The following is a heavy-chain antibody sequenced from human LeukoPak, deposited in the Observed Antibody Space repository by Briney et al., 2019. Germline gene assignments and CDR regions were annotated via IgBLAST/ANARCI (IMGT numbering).Heavy chain of an antibody. CDR2: INPNSGGT. D-gene: IGHD3-9*01. J-gene: IGHJ6*03. Sequence: GASVKVSCKASGYTFTGYYMHWVRQAPGQGLEWMGWINPNSGGTNYSQKFQGRVTMTRDTSISTAYMQLSRLRSDDTAVYYCARDGDTIYQFQPWYYYYYYMDVWGKGTTVTISS. CDR3: ARDGDTIYQFQPWYYYYYYMDV. V-gene: IGHV1-2*02. CDR1: GYTFTGYY.